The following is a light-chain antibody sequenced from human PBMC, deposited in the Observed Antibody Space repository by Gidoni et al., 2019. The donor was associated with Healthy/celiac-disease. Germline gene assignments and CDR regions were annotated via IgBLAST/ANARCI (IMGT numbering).Light chain of an antibody. CDR2: AAS. CDR3: HQGSRPPRI. V-gene: IGKV1-39*01. CDR1: QSISSY. Sequence: DIQMTQSPSSLSASVGDRVTITCRASQSISSYLNWYQQKPGKAPKLLIYAASSLQSGVPSGFSGMGSGTDFTLTIRGLQPKDLETSYGHQGSRPPRIFGQGPSWRSN. J-gene: IGKJ2*01.